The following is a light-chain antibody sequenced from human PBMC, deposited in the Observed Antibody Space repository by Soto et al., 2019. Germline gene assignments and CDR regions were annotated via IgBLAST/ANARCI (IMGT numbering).Light chain of an antibody. CDR1: QGISSY. CDR2: AAS. V-gene: IGKV1-9*01. J-gene: IGKJ5*01. Sequence: DIQLTQSPSFLSASVGDRVTITCRASQGISSYLAWYQQKPGKAPKLLIYAASTLQSGVPSRFSGSASGTEFTLTISSLQPEDFATYDCQQLKSYPITFGQGTRLEIK. CDR3: QQLKSYPIT.